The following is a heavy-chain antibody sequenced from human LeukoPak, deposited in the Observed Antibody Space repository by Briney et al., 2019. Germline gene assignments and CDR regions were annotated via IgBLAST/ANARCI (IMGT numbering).Heavy chain of an antibody. J-gene: IGHJ4*02. CDR1: GDSITSPNW. V-gene: IGHV4-4*02. CDR3: ARVVDTAPYYFDY. D-gene: IGHD5-18*01. CDR2: IYHSGST. Sequence: PSEALSLTCDVSGDSITSPNWWSWVRQPPGKGLQWIGEIYHSGSTSYNPSLKSRVTIAVDESRNQFSLKLTSVIAADTAVYYCARVVDTAPYYFDYWGQGTLVTVSS.